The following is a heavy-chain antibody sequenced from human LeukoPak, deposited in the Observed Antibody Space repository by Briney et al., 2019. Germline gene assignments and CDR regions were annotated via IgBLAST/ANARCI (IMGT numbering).Heavy chain of an antibody. CDR3: GREGSSGSMYYSGMDV. V-gene: IGHV1-2*02. J-gene: IGHJ6*02. CDR1: GYTFTEYY. Sequence: GAVNFSCKASGYTFTEYYIHWVRQAPGQGLEWMGWIKPNGGGTSYARKFQGRVTMTSDTSISTAYMELSRLTSDDTAVYYCGREGSSGSMYYSGMDVWGQGNTDSVSS. CDR2: IKPNGGGT. D-gene: IGHD1-26*01.